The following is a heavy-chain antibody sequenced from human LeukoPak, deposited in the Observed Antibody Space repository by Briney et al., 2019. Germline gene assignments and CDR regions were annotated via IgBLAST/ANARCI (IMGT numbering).Heavy chain of an antibody. V-gene: IGHV3-23*01. CDR3: AKDLRDSTGGYYFDY. D-gene: IGHD2-2*01. J-gene: IGHJ4*02. CDR1: GFTFSSYA. CDR2: ISGSGGST. Sequence: PGGSLRLSCAASGFTFSSYAMSWVRQAPGKGLEWVSAISGSGGSTYYADSVKGRFTISRDNSKNTLYPQMNSLRAEDTAVYYCAKDLRDSTGGYYFDYWGQGTLVTVSS.